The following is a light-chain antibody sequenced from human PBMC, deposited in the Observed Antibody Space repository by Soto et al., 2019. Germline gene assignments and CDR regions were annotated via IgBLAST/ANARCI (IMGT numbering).Light chain of an antibody. V-gene: IGKV1-6*01. CDR1: RGISSY. CDR3: LQDYNYPLT. Sequence: AIQLTQSPSSLSSSVGDRFAVTCQASRGISSYLAWYQQKPGKAPKLLVYSASTLQSGVPSRFSGSGSGTDFTLTINSLQPEDFATYYCLQDYNYPLTFGGGTKVDIK. J-gene: IGKJ4*01. CDR2: SAS.